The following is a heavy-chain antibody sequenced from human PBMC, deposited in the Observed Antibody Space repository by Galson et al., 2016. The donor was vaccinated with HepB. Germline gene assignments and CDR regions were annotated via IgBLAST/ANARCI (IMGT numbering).Heavy chain of an antibody. D-gene: IGHD6-25*01. J-gene: IGHJ4*02. CDR1: GYTFTGYF. V-gene: IGHV1-2*02. CDR3: ARAGVAAAGTLDY. CDR2: INPNSGAT. Sequence: SVKVSCKASGYTFTGYFIHWVRQAPGHELEWMGWINPNSGATKYAQKFQGGVTMSRDTSVSTAYMELSGLKIDDTAVYYCARAGVAAAGTLDYWGQGTGVIVSS.